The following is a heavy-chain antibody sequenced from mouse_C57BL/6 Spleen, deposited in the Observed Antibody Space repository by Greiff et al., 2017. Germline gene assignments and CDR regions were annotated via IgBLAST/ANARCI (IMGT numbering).Heavy chain of an antibody. CDR3: GRGEDNDRNSFHN. Sequence: LVESGAELVKPAASVQLSCKASCSTFPEYSLHLVKQRSGQGLEGIGWFYPGSGSIKYNEKFKDQATLTADKSSSTVYMWLSRLTSEYSAVYFCGRGEDNDRNSFHNWGQGDTHPVST. CDR2: FYPGSGSI. J-gene: IGHJ2*01. V-gene: IGHV1-62-2*01. CDR1: CSTFPEYS.